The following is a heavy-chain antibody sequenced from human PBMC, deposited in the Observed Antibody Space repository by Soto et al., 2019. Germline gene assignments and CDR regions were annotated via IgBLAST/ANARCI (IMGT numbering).Heavy chain of an antibody. V-gene: IGHV4-39*01. Sequence: SATLSLTCTVSGGSVTNSSYYWGWIRQSPGKGLEWIGSVYYRGRSYSKSSVKSRVTISVDTSKNQFSLNLNSVTASDTAVYFCVSQRTTVITQGYFDYWGPGALVTVSS. J-gene: IGHJ4*02. CDR3: VSQRTTVITQGYFDY. CDR1: GGSVTNSSYY. D-gene: IGHD4-4*01. CDR2: VYYRGRS.